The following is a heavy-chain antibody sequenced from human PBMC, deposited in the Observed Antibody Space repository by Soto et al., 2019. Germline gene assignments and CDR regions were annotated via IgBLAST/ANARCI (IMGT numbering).Heavy chain of an antibody. Sequence: ASVKVSCKASGYTFTRDQIHWVRQAPGQGLEWMGMIDPSGGKTNYAQKFQGRVTMTRDTSTSTVYMALSSLRSEDTAIYFCARVMRSLLSITALDTWGQGTLVTVS. V-gene: IGHV1-46*01. J-gene: IGHJ5*02. D-gene: IGHD5-18*01. CDR1: GYTFTRDQ. CDR3: ARVMRSLLSITALDT. CDR2: IDPSGGKT.